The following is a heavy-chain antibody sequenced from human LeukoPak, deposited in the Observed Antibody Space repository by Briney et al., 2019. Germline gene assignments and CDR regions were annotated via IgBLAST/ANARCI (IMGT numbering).Heavy chain of an antibody. V-gene: IGHV5-51*01. CDR3: ARHGSNINFHARCYCNAMDV. J-gene: IGHJ6*02. Sequence: GESLKISCKASGYNFNTYWIGWVRQMPGKGLEWMGIIYPDDSETRYSPSFQGQVTILADKSISTAYLSVSSLQASDTAMYYCARHGSNINFHARCYCNAMDVWGQGTTVTVSS. CDR2: IYPDDSET. D-gene: IGHD2/OR15-2a*01. CDR1: GYNFNTYW.